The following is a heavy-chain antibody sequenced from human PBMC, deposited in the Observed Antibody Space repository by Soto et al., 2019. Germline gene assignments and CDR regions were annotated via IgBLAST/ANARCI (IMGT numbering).Heavy chain of an antibody. CDR2: TYYRSKWYN. CDR1: GDSVSSNSAA. CDR3: ARDPIVVLKADIFYSYYYGMDV. V-gene: IGHV6-1*01. J-gene: IGHJ6*02. Sequence: SQTLSLTCAISGDSVSSNSAAWNWIRQSPSRGLEWLGRTYYRSKWYNDYAVSVKSRITINPDTSKNQFSLQLNSVTPEDTAVYYCARDPIVVLKADIFYSYYYGMDVWGQGTTVTVSS. D-gene: IGHD2-2*02.